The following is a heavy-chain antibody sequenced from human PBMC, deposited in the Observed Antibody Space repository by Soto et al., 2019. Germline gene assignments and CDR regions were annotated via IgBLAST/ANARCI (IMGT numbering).Heavy chain of an antibody. CDR2: ISYDGSNK. Sequence: QVQLVESGGGVVQPGRSLRLSCAASGFTFSSYAMHWVRQAPGKGLEWVAVISYDGSNKYYADSVKGRFNISRDNSKNTLYLQMNSLRADDTAVYYCARDRYGSGGPYYYCGMDVWGQGTTVTVSS. CDR1: GFTFSSYA. D-gene: IGHD3-10*01. V-gene: IGHV3-30-3*01. CDR3: ARDRYGSGGPYYYCGMDV. J-gene: IGHJ6*02.